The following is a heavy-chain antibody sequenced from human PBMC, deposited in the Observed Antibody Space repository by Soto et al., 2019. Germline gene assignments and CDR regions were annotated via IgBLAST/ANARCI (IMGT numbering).Heavy chain of an antibody. V-gene: IGHV4-31*02. Sequence: QVQLQESGPGLVKPSXXXXXXXXVXXGXIXXGXXXWXWIRQHPGKGLEWIGYIYYSGSTYYNPSLKSRVTISVDTSKNQFSLKLRSVTAADTAXYYCARDLIYGMDVWGQGTTVTVSS. CDR1: XGXIXXGXXX. CDR3: ARDLIYGMDV. D-gene: IGHD2-21*01. CDR2: IYYSGST. J-gene: IGHJ6*02.